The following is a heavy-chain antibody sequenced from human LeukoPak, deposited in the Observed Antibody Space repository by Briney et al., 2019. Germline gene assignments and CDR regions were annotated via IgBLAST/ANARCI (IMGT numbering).Heavy chain of an antibody. Sequence: PSETLSLTCTVSNDSISSGDYYWNWIRQPPGKGLEWIGYIFHRGGTSYSPSLKSRILFSVDTSQNQFSLKLNSVTAADTAVYYCVREILYCSGGSCYRGPFDNWGQGTLVTVSA. V-gene: IGHV4-30-4*01. CDR2: IFHRGGT. J-gene: IGHJ4*02. CDR3: VREILYCSGGSCYRGPFDN. CDR1: NDSISSGDYY. D-gene: IGHD2-15*01.